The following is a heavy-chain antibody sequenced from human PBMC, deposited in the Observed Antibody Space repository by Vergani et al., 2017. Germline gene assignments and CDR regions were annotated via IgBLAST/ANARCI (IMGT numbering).Heavy chain of an antibody. D-gene: IGHD4-17*01. CDR2: IKQDGSEK. V-gene: IGHV3-7*03. J-gene: IGHJ4*02. Sequence: EVQLVESGGGLVQPGGSLRLSCAASGFTFSSYWMSWVRQAPGKGLEWVANIKQDGSEKYYVDSVKGRFTISRDNAKNSLYLQMNSLRAEDTAVYYCAGTRLYGDSDYWGQGTLVTVSS. CDR1: GFTFSSYW. CDR3: AGTRLYGDSDY.